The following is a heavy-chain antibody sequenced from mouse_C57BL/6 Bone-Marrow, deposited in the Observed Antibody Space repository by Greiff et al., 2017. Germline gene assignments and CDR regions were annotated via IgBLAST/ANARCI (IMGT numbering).Heavy chain of an antibody. Sequence: LQQSGAELVKPGASVKISCTASGYAFSSYWMNWVKQRPGKGLEWIGQIYPGDGDTNYNVKFTGKATLTADKSSSTAYIQIISLTSEDSSVYFGSRKGRVVATDFDDWGQGTTLTVSS. V-gene: IGHV1-80*01. CDR3: SRKGRVVATDFDD. J-gene: IGHJ2*01. CDR1: GYAFSSYW. D-gene: IGHD1-1*01. CDR2: IYPGDGDT.